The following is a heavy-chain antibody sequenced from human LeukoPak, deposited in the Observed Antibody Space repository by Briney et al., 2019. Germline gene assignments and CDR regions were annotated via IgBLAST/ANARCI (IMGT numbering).Heavy chain of an antibody. J-gene: IGHJ4*02. CDR3: ARGPVLYFTPHFDY. D-gene: IGHD2-8*01. Sequence: PSETLSLTCSVSSDSISGYYWSWLRQPPGKGLEWIGYIYYSGNTYYNPSLKSRVTISLDTSKNQFSLKLSSVTAADTAVYFCARGPVLYFTPHFDYWGQGTLVTVSS. CDR2: IYYSGNT. V-gene: IGHV4-59*08. CDR1: SDSISGYY.